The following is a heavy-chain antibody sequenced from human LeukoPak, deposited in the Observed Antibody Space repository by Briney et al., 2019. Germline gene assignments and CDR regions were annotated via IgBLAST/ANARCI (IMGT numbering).Heavy chain of an antibody. J-gene: IGHJ4*02. CDR3: AITGITGY. CDR2: INHSGST. CDR1: GGSFSGYY. Sequence: SETLSLTCAVYGGSFSGYYWSWIRQPPGKGLEWIGEINHSGSTNYNPSLKSRVTMSVDTSKNQFSLKLSSVTAADTAVYYCAITGITGYWGQGTLVTVSS. V-gene: IGHV4-34*01. D-gene: IGHD1-20*01.